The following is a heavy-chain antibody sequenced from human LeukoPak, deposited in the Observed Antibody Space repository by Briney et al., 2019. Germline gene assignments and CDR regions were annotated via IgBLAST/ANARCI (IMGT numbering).Heavy chain of an antibody. CDR2: INPNSGGT. D-gene: IGHD3-10*01. CDR1: GYTFTGYY. V-gene: IGHV1-2*04. CDR3: ARAPVRGVTDY. Sequence: ASVTVSCKASGYTFTGYYMHWVRQAPGQGLEWMGWINPNSGGTNYAQKFQGWVTMTRDTSISTAYMELSRLRSDDTAVYYCARAPVRGVTDYWGQGTLVTVSS. J-gene: IGHJ4*02.